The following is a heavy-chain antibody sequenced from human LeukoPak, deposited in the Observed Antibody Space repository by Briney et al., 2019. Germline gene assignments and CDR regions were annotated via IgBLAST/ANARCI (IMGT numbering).Heavy chain of an antibody. CDR2: INHSGST. J-gene: IGHJ4*02. CDR3: VRASEGCSSTSCYRFDY. Sequence: SETLSLTCAVYGGSFSGYYWSWIRQPPGKGLEWIGEINHSGSTNYNPSLKSRVTISVDTSKNQFSLKLSSVTAADTAVYYCVRASEGCSSTSCYRFDYWGQGTLVTVSS. V-gene: IGHV4-34*01. D-gene: IGHD2-2*01. CDR1: GGSFSGYY.